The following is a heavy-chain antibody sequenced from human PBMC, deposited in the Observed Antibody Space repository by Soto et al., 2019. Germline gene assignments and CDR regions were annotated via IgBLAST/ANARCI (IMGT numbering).Heavy chain of an antibody. V-gene: IGHV4-30-2*01. CDR2: IYHSGST. J-gene: IGHJ4*02. CDR1: GGSISSGGYS. Sequence: SETLSLTCAVSGGSISSGGYSWSWIRHPPGKGLEWIGYIYHSGSTYYNPSLKSRVTISVDRSKNQFSLKLSSVTAADTAVYYCASSSWSKYYFDYWHQATLVTVS. D-gene: IGHD6-13*01. CDR3: ASSSWSKYYFDY.